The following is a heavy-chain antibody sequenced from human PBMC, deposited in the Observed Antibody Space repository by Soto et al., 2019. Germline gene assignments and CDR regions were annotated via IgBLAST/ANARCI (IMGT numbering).Heavy chain of an antibody. CDR1: GDSISSNNNY. V-gene: IGHV4-30-4*01. J-gene: IGHJ5*02. Sequence: QVQLQESGPGLVKPSQTLSLTCTVSGDSISSNNNYWSWIRQPPGEGLEWIGFISYSGTTSYSPSLKRRFAISLDTSQSQFSLSLSSVTAADTAVYYCARGRGYSYGLDPWGQGTLVTVSS. CDR2: ISYSGTT. CDR3: ARGRGYSYGLDP. D-gene: IGHD5-18*01.